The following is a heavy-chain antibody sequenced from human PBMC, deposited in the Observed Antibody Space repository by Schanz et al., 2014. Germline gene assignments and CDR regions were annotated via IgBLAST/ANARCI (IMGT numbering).Heavy chain of an antibody. CDR3: AKGMGYCSGGTCYDYYYYGLDV. V-gene: IGHV3-30-3*01. CDR1: GFTFSSYA. J-gene: IGHJ6*02. Sequence: QVQLVESGGGVVQPGRSLRLSCAASGFTFSSYAMHWVRQAPGKGLEWVAVISYDGRNKYYADSVKGRFTISRDNSENTLYLQMNSLSADDTAVFYCAKGMGYCSGGTCYDYYYYGLDVWGQGTTXTVAS. D-gene: IGHD2-15*01. CDR2: ISYDGRNK.